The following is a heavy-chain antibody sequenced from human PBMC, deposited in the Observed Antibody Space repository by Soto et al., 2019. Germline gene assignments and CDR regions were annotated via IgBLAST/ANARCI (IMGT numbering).Heavy chain of an antibody. Sequence: GGSLRLSCAASGFTFSSYAMSWVRQAPGKGLEWVSAISGSGGSTYYADSVKGRFTISRDNSKNTLYLQMNSLRAEDTAVYYCARDFALSRVLYGMDVWGQGTTVTVSS. CDR1: GFTFSSYA. D-gene: IGHD3-16*01. CDR2: ISGSGGST. CDR3: ARDFALSRVLYGMDV. V-gene: IGHV3-23*01. J-gene: IGHJ6*02.